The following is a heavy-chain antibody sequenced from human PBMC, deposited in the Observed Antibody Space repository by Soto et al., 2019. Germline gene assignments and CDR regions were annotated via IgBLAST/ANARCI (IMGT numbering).Heavy chain of an antibody. D-gene: IGHD6-19*01. CDR3: ATTHRIAVAGNGY. J-gene: IGHJ4*02. Sequence: EVQLVESGGGLVKPGGSLRLSCAASGFTFSSYSMNWVRQAPGKGLEWVSSISSSSSYIYYADSVKGRFTISRDNAKNSLYLQMNSLRAEDTAVYYCATTHRIAVAGNGYWGQGTLVTVSS. CDR2: ISSSSSYI. CDR1: GFTFSSYS. V-gene: IGHV3-21*01.